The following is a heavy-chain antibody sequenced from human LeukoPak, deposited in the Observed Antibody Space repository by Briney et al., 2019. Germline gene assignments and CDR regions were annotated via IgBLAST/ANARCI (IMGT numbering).Heavy chain of an antibody. CDR2: ISAYNGNT. V-gene: IGHV1-18*01. J-gene: IGHJ4*02. CDR1: GYTITSYG. D-gene: IGHD3-22*01. Sequence: ASVKVSCKASGYTITSYGISWVRQAPGQGLEWMGWISAYNGNTNYAQKLQGRVTMTTDTSTSAAYMELRSLRSDDTAVYYCARGSTSPYYYDSSGYRVLDYWGQGTLVTVSS. CDR3: ARGSTSPYYYDSSGYRVLDY.